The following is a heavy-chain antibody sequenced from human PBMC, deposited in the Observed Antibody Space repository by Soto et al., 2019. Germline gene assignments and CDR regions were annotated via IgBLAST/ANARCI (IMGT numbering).Heavy chain of an antibody. V-gene: IGHV1-18*01. D-gene: IGHD3-9*01. CDR2: ISAYNGNT. J-gene: IGHJ6*02. Sequence: ASVKVSCKASGYTFTSYGISWVRQAPGQGLEWMGWISAYNGNTNYAQKLQGRVTMTTDTSTSTAYMELRSLRSDDTAVYYCVRDPTYCDILTGPSHYYYYGMDVWGQGTTVTVSS. CDR3: VRDPTYCDILTGPSHYYYYGMDV. CDR1: GYTFTSYG.